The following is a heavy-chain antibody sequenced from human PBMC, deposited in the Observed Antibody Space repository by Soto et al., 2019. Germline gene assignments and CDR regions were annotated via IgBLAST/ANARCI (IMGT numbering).Heavy chain of an antibody. Sequence: SETLSLTCTVSGGSISSYYWSWIRQPPGKGLEWIGYIYYSGSTNYNPSLKSRVTISVDTSKNQFSLKLSSVTAADTAVYYCTRTYYYYYYMDVWGKGTTVTVSS. J-gene: IGHJ6*03. CDR1: GGSISSYY. CDR2: IYYSGST. V-gene: IGHV4-59*12. CDR3: TRTYYYYYYMDV.